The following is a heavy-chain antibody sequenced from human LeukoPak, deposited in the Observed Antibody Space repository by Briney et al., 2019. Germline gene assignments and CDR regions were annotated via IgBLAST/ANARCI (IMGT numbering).Heavy chain of an antibody. CDR2: INHSGST. CDR1: GGSFSGYY. V-gene: IGHV4-34*01. Sequence: KPSETLSLTCAVYGGSFSGYYWSWIRQPPGKGLEWIGEINHSGSTNYNASLKSRVTVSVDSSKNQFSLRLSSVTAADTAVYYCAPRGDIEHSYGYGKWFDPRGQGTRVTVSS. J-gene: IGHJ5*02. D-gene: IGHD5-18*01. CDR3: APRGDIEHSYGYGKWFDP.